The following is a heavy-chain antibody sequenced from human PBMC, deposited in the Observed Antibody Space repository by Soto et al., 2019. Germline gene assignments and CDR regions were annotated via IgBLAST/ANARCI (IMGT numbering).Heavy chain of an antibody. V-gene: IGHV4-30-2*01. CDR1: GGSISSGGYS. CDR2: IYHSGST. CDR3: ARVPGP. J-gene: IGHJ5*02. Sequence: QLQVQESGSGLVNPSQALSLTCAVSGGSISSGGYSWSWIRQPPGKGLEWIGYIYHSGSTYYNPSIKSRVTISVDRSKNQFSLKLSSVTAADTAVYYCARVPGPWGQGTLVTVSS.